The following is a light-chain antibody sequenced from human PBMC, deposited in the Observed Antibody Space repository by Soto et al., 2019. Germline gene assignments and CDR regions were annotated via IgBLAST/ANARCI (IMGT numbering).Light chain of an antibody. CDR3: CSDAGSFV. Sequence: QSVLTQPRSVSGSPGQSVTISCTGTSSDVGGHNSVSWYQQHPGKAPKLMIYDVTKRPSGVPDRFSASKSGNTASLTISGLRAEDEADYYCCSDAGSFVFGTGTKLTVL. V-gene: IGLV2-11*01. CDR1: SSDVGGHNS. J-gene: IGLJ1*01. CDR2: DVT.